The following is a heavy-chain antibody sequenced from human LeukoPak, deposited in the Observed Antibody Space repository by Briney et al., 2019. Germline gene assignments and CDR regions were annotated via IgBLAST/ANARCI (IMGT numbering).Heavy chain of an antibody. D-gene: IGHD2-15*01. CDR3: ARGTAATIYYYYGMDV. J-gene: IGHJ6*02. Sequence: SVKVSCKASGGTFSSYAISWVRQAPRQGLEWMGGIIPIFGTANYEQKFQGRVTITADESTSTAHMELSSLRSEDTAVYYCARGTAATIYYYYGMDVWGQGTTVTVSS. CDR1: GGTFSSYA. V-gene: IGHV1-69*13. CDR2: IIPIFGTA.